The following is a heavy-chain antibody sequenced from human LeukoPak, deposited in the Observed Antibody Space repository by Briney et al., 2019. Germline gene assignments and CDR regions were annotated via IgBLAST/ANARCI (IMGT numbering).Heavy chain of an antibody. CDR2: INAGNGNT. J-gene: IGHJ4*02. V-gene: IGHV1-3*03. CDR3: ARGDSVTDGAPFYDY. D-gene: IGHD4-17*01. CDR1: GYTFTSYA. Sequence: GASVKVSCKASGYTFTSYAMHWVRQAPGQRLEWMGWINAGNGNTKYSQECQGRVTITRDTSASTAYMELSSLRSEDTAVYYCARGDSVTDGAPFYDYWGQGTLVTVSS.